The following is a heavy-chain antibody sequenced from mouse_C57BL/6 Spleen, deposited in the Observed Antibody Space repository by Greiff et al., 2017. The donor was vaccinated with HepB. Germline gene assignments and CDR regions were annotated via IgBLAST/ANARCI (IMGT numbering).Heavy chain of an antibody. CDR3: ARTYYDYDLDY. D-gene: IGHD2-4*01. J-gene: IGHJ2*01. CDR2: ISSGSSTI. Sequence: DVMLVESGGGLVKPGGSLKLSCAASGFTFSDYGMHWVRQAPEKGLEWVAYISSGSSTIYYADTVKGRFTISRDNAKNTLFLQMTSLRSEDTAMYYCARTYYDYDLDYWGQGTTLTVSS. V-gene: IGHV5-17*01. CDR1: GFTFSDYG.